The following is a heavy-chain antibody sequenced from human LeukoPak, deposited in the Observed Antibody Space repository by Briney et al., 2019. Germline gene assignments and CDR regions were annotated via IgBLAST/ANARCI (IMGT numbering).Heavy chain of an antibody. V-gene: IGHV4-31*03. D-gene: IGHD2-2*01. J-gene: IGHJ4*02. Sequence: PSETLSLTCTVSGGSINSGPYYWSWIRQHPGKGLEWIGYIHYSGSTYYNPSLKSRVTISVDTSKNQVSLKLSSVTAADTAMYYCARYCSSTKCPFDYWGQGTLVTVSS. CDR1: GGSINSGPYY. CDR2: IHYSGST. CDR3: ARYCSSTKCPFDY.